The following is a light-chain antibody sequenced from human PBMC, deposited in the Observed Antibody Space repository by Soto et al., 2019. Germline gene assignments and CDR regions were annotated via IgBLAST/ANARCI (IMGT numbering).Light chain of an antibody. CDR3: QQYNNWPQT. CDR2: GVS. CDR1: QSVGTN. V-gene: IGKV3-15*01. Sequence: ERVMTQSPVTLSVSPGESVTLSCRASQSVGTNLAWYQQNPGQAPSLLIYGVSTRATGIPTRFSGSGSGRQFTLTISSLQSEDFAVYYCQQYNNWPQTLGQGTKVDI. J-gene: IGKJ1*01.